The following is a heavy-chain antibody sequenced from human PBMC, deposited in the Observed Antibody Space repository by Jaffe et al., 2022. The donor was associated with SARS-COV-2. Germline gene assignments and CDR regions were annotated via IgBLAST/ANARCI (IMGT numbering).Heavy chain of an antibody. CDR3: ARDNSSSWKNKLGNYYYYYMDV. Sequence: QVQLVESGGGVVQPGRSLRLSCAASGFTFSSYAMHWVRQAPGKGLEWVAVISYDGSNKYYADSVKGRFTISRDNSKNTLYLQMNSLRAEDTAVYYCARDNSSSWKNKLGNYYYYYMDVWGKGTTVTVSS. CDR2: ISYDGSNK. D-gene: IGHD6-13*01. V-gene: IGHV3-30*04. J-gene: IGHJ6*03. CDR1: GFTFSSYA.